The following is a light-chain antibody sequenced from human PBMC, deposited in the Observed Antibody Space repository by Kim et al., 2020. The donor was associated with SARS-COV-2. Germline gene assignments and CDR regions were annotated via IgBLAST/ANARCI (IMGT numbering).Light chain of an antibody. CDR3: SSYTSSSTFV. V-gene: IGLV2-14*03. CDR1: SSDVGGYNS. Sequence: GQSITISCTGTSSDVGGYNSVSWYQQHPGKAPKLMIYDVSKRPSGVSNRFSGSKSGNTASLTISGLQAEDEADYYCSSYTSSSTFVFGGGTQLTVL. J-gene: IGLJ7*01. CDR2: DVS.